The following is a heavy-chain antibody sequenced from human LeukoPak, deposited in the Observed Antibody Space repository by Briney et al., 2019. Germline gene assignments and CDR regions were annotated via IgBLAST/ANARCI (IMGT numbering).Heavy chain of an antibody. Sequence: GESLKISCKGSGYSSTSYWIGWVRQMPGKGLERMGIIYPGDSDTRYSPSFQGQVTISADKSISTAYLQWSSLKASDTAMYYCARRPSATGADFDYWGQGTLVTVSS. J-gene: IGHJ4*02. V-gene: IGHV5-51*01. CDR1: GYSSTSYW. D-gene: IGHD7-27*01. CDR3: ARRPSATGADFDY. CDR2: IYPGDSDT.